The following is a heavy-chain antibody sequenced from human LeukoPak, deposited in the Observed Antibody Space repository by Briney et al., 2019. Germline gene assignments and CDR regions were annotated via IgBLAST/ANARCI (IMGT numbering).Heavy chain of an antibody. CDR3: ARGYNYGDY. V-gene: IGHV3-48*04. CDR1: GFTFSTYD. CDR2: ISVNSDTR. Sequence: GGSLRLSCAGSGFTFSTYDMNWVRQAPGKGLQWVSYISVNSDTRSYADSVRGRFTISRDNTKNSLYLQMNSLRVEDTAVYYCARGYNYGDYWGQGTLVTVSS. J-gene: IGHJ4*02. D-gene: IGHD5-18*01.